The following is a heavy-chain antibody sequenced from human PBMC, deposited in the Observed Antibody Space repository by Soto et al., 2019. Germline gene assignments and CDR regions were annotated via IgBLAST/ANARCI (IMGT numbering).Heavy chain of an antibody. CDR3: ARGGDYSGSGSRPFDY. CDR2: ISYSGNT. Sequence: QVQLQESGPGLVKPPQTLSLTCTVSGASLSRGGYYWSWIRQPPGKGLELIGYISYSGNTFYNPSLKSRLTISLDTSTHQFSLKLSSVTAADTAVYYCARGGDYSGSGSRPFDYWGHGTLVTVSS. V-gene: IGHV4-30-4*01. D-gene: IGHD3-10*01. J-gene: IGHJ4*01. CDR1: GASLSRGGYY.